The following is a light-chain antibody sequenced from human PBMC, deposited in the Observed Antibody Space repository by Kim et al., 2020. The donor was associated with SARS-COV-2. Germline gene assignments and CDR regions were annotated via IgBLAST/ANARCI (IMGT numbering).Light chain of an antibody. CDR3: HSYAGSSTWV. V-gene: IGLV2-23*02. J-gene: IGLJ3*02. CDR2: EVS. CDR1: SRDVGSYNF. Sequence: GQSLTPAGNTTSRDVGSYNFAAWYHQHPGKAPTLMIYEVSKRPSGVSDRFAGSKSGNTASLTISGIQAKDEADYYCHSYAGSSTWVFGGGTKLTVL.